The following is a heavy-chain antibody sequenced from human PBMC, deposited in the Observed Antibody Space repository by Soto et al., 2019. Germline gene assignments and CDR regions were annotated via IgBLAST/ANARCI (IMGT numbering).Heavy chain of an antibody. Sequence: PGGSLRLSCEASGFTFSSYAMHWVRQAPDKGLEWVALLSYDGFTEYSSDSVKGRFTISRDNSQNTLYLQMNSLRPDDTAVYYCAKDGMDYDILTATLDSWGQGTLVTVSS. D-gene: IGHD3-9*01. V-gene: IGHV3-30*18. J-gene: IGHJ4*02. CDR3: AKDGMDYDILTATLDS. CDR1: GFTFSSYA. CDR2: LSYDGFTE.